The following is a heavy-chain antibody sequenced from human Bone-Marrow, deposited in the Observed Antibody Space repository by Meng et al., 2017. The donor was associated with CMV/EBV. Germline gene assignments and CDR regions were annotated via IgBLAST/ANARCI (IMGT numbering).Heavy chain of an antibody. CDR3: AKAERAAGWFDP. CDR1: GFTFSSYA. CDR2: IYSGGSST. Sequence: GGSLRLSCAASGFTFSSYAMSWVRQAPGKGLEWVSVIYSGGSSTYYADSVKGRFTISRDNSKNTLYLQMNSLRAEDTAVYYCAKAERAAGWFDPWGQGTLVTVPS. V-gene: IGHV3-23*03. D-gene: IGHD2-15*01. J-gene: IGHJ5*02.